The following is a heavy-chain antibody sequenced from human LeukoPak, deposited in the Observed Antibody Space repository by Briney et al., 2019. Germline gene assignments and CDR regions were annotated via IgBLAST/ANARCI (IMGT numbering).Heavy chain of an antibody. V-gene: IGHV4-31*03. Sequence: PSETLSLTCTVSGGSISSGGYYWSWIRQHPGKGLEWIGYIYYSGSTYYNPSLKSRVTISVDTSKNQFSLKLSSVTAADAAVYYCAREPAYGDSDYWGQGTLVTVSS. D-gene: IGHD4-17*01. CDR2: IYYSGST. CDR3: AREPAYGDSDY. J-gene: IGHJ4*02. CDR1: GGSISSGGYY.